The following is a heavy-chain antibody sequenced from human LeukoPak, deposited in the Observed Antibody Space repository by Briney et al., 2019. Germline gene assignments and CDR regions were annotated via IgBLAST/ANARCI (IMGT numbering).Heavy chain of an antibody. CDR2: INHSGST. Sequence: ETLSLTCAVYGGSFSGYYWSWIRQPPGKGLEWIGEINHSGSTNYNPSLKSRVTISVDTSKNQFSLKLSSVTAADTAVYYCARGRNWGIDYWGQGTLVTVSS. D-gene: IGHD7-27*01. J-gene: IGHJ4*02. CDR1: GGSFSGYY. CDR3: ARGRNWGIDY. V-gene: IGHV4-34*01.